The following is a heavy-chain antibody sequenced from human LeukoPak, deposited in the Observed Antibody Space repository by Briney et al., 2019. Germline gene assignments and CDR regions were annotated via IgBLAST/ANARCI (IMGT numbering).Heavy chain of an antibody. CDR2: ISSSSSNI. V-gene: IGHV3-48*01. J-gene: IGHJ4*02. Sequence: GGSLRLSCAASGFTFSSYSMNWVRQAAGKGLEWLSYISSSSSNIYYADCVKGRFTICREKAKDSMYMQMNRVRGDDTAVYYCAFVDVGVAIGNDFWCQGTLVTVSS. D-gene: IGHD2-21*01. CDR3: AFVDVGVAIGNDF. CDR1: GFTFSSYS.